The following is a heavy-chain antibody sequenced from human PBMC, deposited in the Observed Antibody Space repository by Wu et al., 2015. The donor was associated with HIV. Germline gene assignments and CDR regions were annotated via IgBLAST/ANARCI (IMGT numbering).Heavy chain of an antibody. Sequence: VQLVQSGGEVKKPGASVKVACKSSGYIFSDFGIHWVRQAPGEGLEWMGWISAQNGNTKYAQKSQGRVSMTTETSSSTAYMELRSLRSDDTAVYFCARGHYYDTSSSPVYWGPGTRVTVSS. D-gene: IGHD3-22*01. J-gene: IGHJ4*02. CDR1: GYIFSDFG. CDR3: ARGHYYDTSSSPVY. CDR2: ISAQNGNT. V-gene: IGHV1-18*01.